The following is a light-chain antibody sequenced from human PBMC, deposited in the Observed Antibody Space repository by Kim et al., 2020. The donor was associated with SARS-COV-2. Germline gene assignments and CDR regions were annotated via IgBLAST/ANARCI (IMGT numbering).Light chain of an antibody. J-gene: IGLJ2*01. CDR1: SGHSSYA. CDR2: VNSDGSH. Sequence: SVKPPGPLRSGHSSYAIGWQQQQAEKGPRYLMKVNSDGSHSKGDGIPDRFSGSSSGAERYVTISSLQSEDEAEYYCQTWDTGIRVFGGGTQLTVL. CDR3: QTWDTGIRV. V-gene: IGLV4-69*01.